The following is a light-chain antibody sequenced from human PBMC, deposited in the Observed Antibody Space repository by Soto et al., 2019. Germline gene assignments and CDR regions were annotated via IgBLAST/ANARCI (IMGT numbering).Light chain of an antibody. V-gene: IGLV1-40*01. J-gene: IGLJ1*01. CDR1: SSNIGAGSD. Sequence: QSVLTQPPSVSSAPGQRVTISGTGSSSNIGAGSDVHWYQQLPGTAPKLLIYSNNNRPSGVPDRFSGSRSGTSASLAIPGLQAEDEADYYCQSSDTSLSGFYVFGTGTKVTVL. CDR2: SNN. CDR3: QSSDTSLSGFYV.